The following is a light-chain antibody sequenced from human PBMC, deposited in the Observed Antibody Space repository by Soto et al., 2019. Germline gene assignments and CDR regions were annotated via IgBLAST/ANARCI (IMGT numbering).Light chain of an antibody. V-gene: IGKV1-5*01. CDR1: QSISSW. CDR2: DAS. J-gene: IGKJ4*01. Sequence: DILLTQSPSTLSASVGDRVTITCRASQSISSWLAWYQQKPGKAPKLLIYDASSLESGVPSRFSGSRSGTEFTLTISSLQPDDFATYYCQQYNSYWLTFGGGTKVEIK. CDR3: QQYNSYWLT.